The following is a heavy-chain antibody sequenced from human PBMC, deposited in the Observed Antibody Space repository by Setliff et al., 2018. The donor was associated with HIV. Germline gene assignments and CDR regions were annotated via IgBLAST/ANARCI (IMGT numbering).Heavy chain of an antibody. J-gene: IGHJ4*02. Sequence: PSETLSLTCTVSGGSVSSPGYYWGWVRQAPGGGLEWIGSVYYSGSTYYNPSLKSRVTISLDTSKNQLSLRLTSMTAADTAVYYCARSQPDTIFGVVIFDYWGQGKMVTVSS. V-gene: IGHV4-39*01. D-gene: IGHD3-3*01. CDR3: ARSQPDTIFGVVIFDY. CDR1: GGSVSSPGYY. CDR2: VYYSGST.